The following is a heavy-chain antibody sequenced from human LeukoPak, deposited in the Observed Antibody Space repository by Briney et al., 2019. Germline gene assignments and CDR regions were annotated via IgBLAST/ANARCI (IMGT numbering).Heavy chain of an antibody. V-gene: IGHV4-30-4*08. CDR2: IYYSGTT. J-gene: IGHJ5*02. Sequence: SETLSLTCTVSGGSISSGDHHWSWLRQPPGKGPEWIAYIYYSGTTYYNPSLKSRLTISLDTSKNQFSLKLSSLTAADTAVYYCARRYGSGANTDWFDPWGQGTLVTVSS. CDR3: ARRYGSGANTDWFDP. CDR1: GGSISSGDHH. D-gene: IGHD3-10*01.